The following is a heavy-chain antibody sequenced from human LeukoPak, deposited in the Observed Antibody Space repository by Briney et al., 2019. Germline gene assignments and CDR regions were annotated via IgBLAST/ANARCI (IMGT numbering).Heavy chain of an antibody. CDR1: GFTFSNYE. D-gene: IGHD5-24*01. J-gene: IGHJ4*02. V-gene: IGHV3-48*03. Sequence: GGSLRLSCVVSGFTFSNYEMNWVRQAPGKGLEWVSYISSSGSTTYYADSVKGRFTISRDNSKNTLYLQMNSLRVEDTAVYYCARELSPVETYYFDYWGQGTLVTVSS. CDR2: ISSSGSTT. CDR3: ARELSPVETYYFDY.